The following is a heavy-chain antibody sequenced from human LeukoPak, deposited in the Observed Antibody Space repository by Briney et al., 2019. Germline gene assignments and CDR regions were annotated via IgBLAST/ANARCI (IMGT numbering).Heavy chain of an antibody. Sequence: ASVKVSCKASGYTFTNYGISWVRQAPGQGLEWMGWISIYNGNTDYAQKLRGRVTMTTDTSTSTAYMELRSLRSDDTAVYYCARAFIADFWSGYYYYYYYMDVWGKGTTVTVSS. V-gene: IGHV1-18*01. CDR3: ARAFIADFWSGYYYYYYYMDV. CDR1: GYTFTNYG. CDR2: ISIYNGNT. J-gene: IGHJ6*03. D-gene: IGHD3-3*01.